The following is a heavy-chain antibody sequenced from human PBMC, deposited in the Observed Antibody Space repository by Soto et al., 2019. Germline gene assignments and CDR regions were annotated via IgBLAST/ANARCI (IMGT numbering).Heavy chain of an antibody. CDR3: AKRRGGSSWPYLYFDL. J-gene: IGHJ2*01. CDR2: ISGSGGST. CDR1: GFTFSSYA. Sequence: EVQLLESGGGLVQPGGSLRLSCAASGFTFSSYAMSWVRQAPGRGLEWVSAISGSGGSTYYADSVKGRFTISRDNSKNTLYLQMNSLRAEDTAVYYCAKRRGGSSWPYLYFDLWGRGTLVTVSS. V-gene: IGHV3-23*01. D-gene: IGHD6-13*01.